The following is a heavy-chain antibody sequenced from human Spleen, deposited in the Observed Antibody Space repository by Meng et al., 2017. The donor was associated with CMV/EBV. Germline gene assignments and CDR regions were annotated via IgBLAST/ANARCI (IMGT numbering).Heavy chain of an antibody. CDR2: IHYDGSNK. Sequence: SLKISCAACGFSFKNYGIHWVRQAPGKVLEWVSFIHYDGSNKYYADSVKGRFTISRDNSKNTLYQQMDRLRTEDTAVYYCAKEFVGIVGATAFAYWGQGTLVTVSS. CDR3: AKEFVGIVGATAFAY. V-gene: IGHV3-30*02. CDR1: GFSFKNYG. D-gene: IGHD1-26*01. J-gene: IGHJ4*02.